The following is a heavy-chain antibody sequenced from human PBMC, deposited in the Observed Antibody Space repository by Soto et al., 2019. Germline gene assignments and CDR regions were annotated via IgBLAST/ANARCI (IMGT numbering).Heavy chain of an antibody. J-gene: IGHJ4*02. CDR2: ISYDGSNK. V-gene: IGHV3-30*04. Sequence: PGGSLRLSCAASGFTFSSYAMHWVRQASGKGLEWVAVISYDGSNKYYADSVKGRFTISRDNSKNTLYLQMNSLRAEDTAVYYCAKDSSIAAAGTGVEYFDYWGQGTLVTVSS. CDR1: GFTFSSYA. D-gene: IGHD6-13*01. CDR3: AKDSSIAAAGTGVEYFDY.